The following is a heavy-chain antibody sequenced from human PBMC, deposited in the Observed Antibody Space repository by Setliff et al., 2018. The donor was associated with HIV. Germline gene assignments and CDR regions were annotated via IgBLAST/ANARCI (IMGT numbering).Heavy chain of an antibody. Sequence: TLSLTCTVSGDSISSGGYYWSWIRQHPGKGLEWIGSIYYSGSTYYNPSLKSRLTISVDTSKNQFSLKLSSVTAADTAVYFCARGLRGRIVVVTTRVSYYYMDVWGKGTTVTVSS. V-gene: IGHV4-31*03. CDR3: ARGLRGRIVVVTTRVSYYYMDV. D-gene: IGHD2-21*02. CDR2: IYYSGST. J-gene: IGHJ6*03. CDR1: GDSISSGGYY.